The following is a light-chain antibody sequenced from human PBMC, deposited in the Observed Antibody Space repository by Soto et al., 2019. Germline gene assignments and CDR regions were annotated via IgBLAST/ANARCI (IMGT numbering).Light chain of an antibody. J-gene: IGKJ3*01. Sequence: ERVMTQSPATLSVSPGERATLSCRASQSVSTNLAWYQQKPGQAPRLLIYAASTRATGVPARFSGSGSGTEFTLTLSSLQSEDFAVYYCQQYDSWPPIFTFGPGTKVDIK. CDR1: QSVSTN. V-gene: IGKV3-15*01. CDR2: AAS. CDR3: QQYDSWPPIFT.